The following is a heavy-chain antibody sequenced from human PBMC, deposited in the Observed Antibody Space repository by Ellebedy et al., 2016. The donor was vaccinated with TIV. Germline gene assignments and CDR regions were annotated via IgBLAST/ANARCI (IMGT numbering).Heavy chain of an antibody. D-gene: IGHD4-17*01. CDR3: SRHTDYALDY. Sequence: GESLKISCTASGFTSSSYSMSWVRQAPGPGLEWVSYIIISSSDIFYADSVEGRFTISRDNAKNSLYLQMNSLRAEDTAVSYCSRHTDYALDYWGQGALVTVSS. CDR2: IIISSSDI. V-gene: IGHV3-21*05. CDR1: GFTSSSYS. J-gene: IGHJ4*02.